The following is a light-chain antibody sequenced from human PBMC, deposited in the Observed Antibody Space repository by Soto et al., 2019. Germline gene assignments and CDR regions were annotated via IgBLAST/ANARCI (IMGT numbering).Light chain of an antibody. CDR1: QSISDT. CDR3: QQYNNWPWT. V-gene: IGKV3-15*01. J-gene: IGKJ1*01. CDR2: GAS. Sequence: EIVMTQSPATLSVSPGGRATLSCRASQSISDTLAWYQQKPGQAPRLLIYGASTRAPGFPARFSGSGSGTDFPLTSSSLQFEDFADYYCQQYNNWPWTVGQGTSLEIK.